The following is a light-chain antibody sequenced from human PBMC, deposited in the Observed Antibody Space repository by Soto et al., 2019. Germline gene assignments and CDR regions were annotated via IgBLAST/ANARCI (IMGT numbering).Light chain of an antibody. J-gene: IGLJ3*02. CDR1: SSDVGSYNL. V-gene: IGLV2-23*01. CDR2: EGS. CDR3: CSYAGSSTFV. Sequence: QSALTQPASVSGSPGQSITISCTGTSSDVGSYNLVSWYQQHPGKAPKLMIYEGSKRPSGVSNRFSGSKSGNTASLTISGLQAEDEADYYCCSYAGSSTFVFGGGPKRTVL.